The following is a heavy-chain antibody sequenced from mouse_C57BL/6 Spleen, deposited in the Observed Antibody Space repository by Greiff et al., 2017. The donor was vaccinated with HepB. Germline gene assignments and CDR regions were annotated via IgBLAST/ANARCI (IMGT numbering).Heavy chain of an antibody. D-gene: IGHD2-2*01. CDR2: IHPNSGST. CDR3: ARLGSTMVTHWDFDV. V-gene: IGHV1-64*01. Sequence: VQLQQSGAELVKPGASVKLSCKASGYTFTSYWMHWVKQRPGQGLEWIGMIHPNSGSTNYNEKFKSKATLTVDKSSSTAYMQLSSLTSEDSAVYYCARLGSTMVTHWDFDVWGTGTTVTVSS. J-gene: IGHJ1*03. CDR1: GYTFTSYW.